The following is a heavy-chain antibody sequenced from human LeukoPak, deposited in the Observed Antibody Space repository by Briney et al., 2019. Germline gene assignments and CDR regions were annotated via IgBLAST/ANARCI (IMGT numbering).Heavy chain of an antibody. D-gene: IGHD3-22*01. V-gene: IGHV4-34*01. J-gene: IGHJ4*02. CDR3: ARWSPYDSSGYYSDY. Sequence: SETLSLTCAVYGGSFSGYYWSWIRQPPGKGLEWIGEINHSGSTNYNPSLKSRVTISVDTSKNQFSLKPSSVTAADTAVYYCARWSPYDSSGYYSDYWGQGTLVTVSS. CDR2: INHSGST. CDR1: GGSFSGYY.